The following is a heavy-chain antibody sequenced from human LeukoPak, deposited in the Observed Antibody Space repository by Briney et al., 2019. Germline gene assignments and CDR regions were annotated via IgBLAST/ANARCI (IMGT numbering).Heavy chain of an antibody. V-gene: IGHV5-10-1*01. J-gene: IGHJ5*02. CDR3: ARLSSGGRLSRNNWFDP. CDR2: IDPSDSYT. CDR1: GYSFTSYW. Sequence: GESLKISCKGSGYSFTSYWISWVRQMPGKGLEWVGRIDPSDSYTNYSPSFQGHVTISADKSISTAYLQWSSLKASDTAMYYCARLSSGGRLSRNNWFDPWGQGTLVTVSS. D-gene: IGHD2-15*01.